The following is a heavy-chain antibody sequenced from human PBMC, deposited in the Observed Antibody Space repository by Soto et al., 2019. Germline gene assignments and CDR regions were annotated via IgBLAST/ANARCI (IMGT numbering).Heavy chain of an antibody. J-gene: IGHJ4*02. V-gene: IGHV4-31*03. Sequence: LSLTCTVSGGSISSGGYYWSWIRQHPGKGLEWIGYIYYSGSTYYTPSLKSRVTISVDTSKNQFSLKLSSVTAADTAVYYGARGRGFWGSYFDYWGQGTLVTVSS. CDR3: ARGRGFWGSYFDY. CDR1: GGSISSGGYY. D-gene: IGHD3-16*01. CDR2: IYYSGST.